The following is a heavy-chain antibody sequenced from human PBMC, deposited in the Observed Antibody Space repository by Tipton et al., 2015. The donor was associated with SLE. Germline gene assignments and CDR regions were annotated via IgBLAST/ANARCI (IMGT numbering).Heavy chain of an antibody. CDR1: GFTFSSYG. V-gene: IGHV3-30*02. Sequence: SLRLSCAASGFTFSSYGMHWVRQAPGKGLEWVAFIRYDGSTKYYADSVKGRFTISRDNSKNTLYLQMNSLRAEDTAVYYCARGRWEPIGGSFDIWGQGTMVTVSS. D-gene: IGHD1-26*01. J-gene: IGHJ3*02. CDR2: IRYDGSTK. CDR3: ARGRWEPIGGSFDI.